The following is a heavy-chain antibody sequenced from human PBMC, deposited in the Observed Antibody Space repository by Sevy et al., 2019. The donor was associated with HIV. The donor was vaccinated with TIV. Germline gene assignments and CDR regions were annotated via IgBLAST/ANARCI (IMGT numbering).Heavy chain of an antibody. D-gene: IGHD6-13*01. Sequence: GGSLRLSCAASVFTFDDYAMHWVRQAPGKGLEWVSGISWNSGSIGYADSVKGRFTISRDNAKNSLYLQMNSLRAEDTALYYCAKDRAASGHYYYYYMDVWGKGTTVTVSS. J-gene: IGHJ6*03. V-gene: IGHV3-9*01. CDR3: AKDRAASGHYYYYYMDV. CDR1: VFTFDDYA. CDR2: ISWNSGSI.